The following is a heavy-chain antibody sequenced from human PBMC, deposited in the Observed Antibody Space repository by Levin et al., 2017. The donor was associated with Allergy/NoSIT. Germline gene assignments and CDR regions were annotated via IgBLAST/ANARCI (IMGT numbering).Heavy chain of an antibody. Sequence: TGGSLRLSCKASGGTFSSYAISWVRQAPGQGLEWMGGIIPIFGTANYAQKFQGRVTITADKSTSTAYMELSSLRSEDTAVYYCASSSSSSRKVRDDYYMDGWGKGTTVTVSS. CDR2: IIPIFGTA. J-gene: IGHJ6*03. D-gene: IGHD6-6*01. CDR3: ASSSSSSRKVRDDYYMDG. V-gene: IGHV1-69*06. CDR1: GGTFSSYA.